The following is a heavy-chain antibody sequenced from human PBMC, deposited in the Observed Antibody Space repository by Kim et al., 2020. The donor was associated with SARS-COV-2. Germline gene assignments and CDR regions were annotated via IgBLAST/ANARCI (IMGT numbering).Heavy chain of an antibody. CDR1: GFTFSSYA. CDR2: ISGSGGST. CDR3: AKDQKSVLRYFSWFDP. V-gene: IGHV3-23*01. D-gene: IGHD3-9*01. J-gene: IGHJ5*02. Sequence: GGSLRLSCAASGFTFSSYAMSWVRQAPGKGLEWVSAISGSGGSTYYADSVKGRFTISRDNSKNTLYLQMNSLRAEDTAVYYCAKDQKSVLRYFSWFDPWGQGTLVTVSS.